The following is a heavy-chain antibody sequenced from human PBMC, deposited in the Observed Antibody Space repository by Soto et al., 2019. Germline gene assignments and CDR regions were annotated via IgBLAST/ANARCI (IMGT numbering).Heavy chain of an antibody. CDR1: GGSISSGGYS. CDR2: IYHSGST. V-gene: IGHV4-30-2*01. J-gene: IGHJ6*02. Sequence: SETLSLTCAVSGGSISSGGYSWSWIRQPPGKGLEWIGYIYHSGSTYYNPSLKSRVTISVDRSKNQFSLKLSSVTAADTAVYYCARDLAWNYGLGGMDVWGQGTKVTVSS. CDR3: ARDLAWNYGLGGMDV. D-gene: IGHD1-7*01.